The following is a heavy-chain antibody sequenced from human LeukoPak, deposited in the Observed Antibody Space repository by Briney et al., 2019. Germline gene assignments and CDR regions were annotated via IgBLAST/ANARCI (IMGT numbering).Heavy chain of an antibody. CDR2: IYTSGST. Sequence: SETLSLTCTVSGGSISSGSYYWSWIRQPAGKGLEWIGRIYTSGSTNYNPSLKGRVTISVDTSKNQFSLKLSSVTAADTAVYYCARGNSNYVFDYWGQGTLVTVSS. V-gene: IGHV4-61*02. CDR1: GGSISSGSYY. J-gene: IGHJ4*01. CDR3: ARGNSNYVFDY. D-gene: IGHD4-11*01.